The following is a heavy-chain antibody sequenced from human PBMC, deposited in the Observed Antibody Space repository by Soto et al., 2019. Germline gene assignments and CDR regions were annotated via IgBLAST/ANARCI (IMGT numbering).Heavy chain of an antibody. CDR2: IPYSGNT. J-gene: IGHJ4*02. Sequence: QLQLQESGPGLVKPSETLTLTCTVSGGSLSSGSYYWGWIRQPPGKGLEWIGSIPYSGNTYYNPSLKTRVTLSVDASKNEFSLKLSSVTAADTAVYYWARPFAAQTVAGFDSWGQGTLVTASS. CDR3: ARPFAAQTVAGFDS. D-gene: IGHD6-19*01. V-gene: IGHV4-39*01. CDR1: GGSLSSGSYY.